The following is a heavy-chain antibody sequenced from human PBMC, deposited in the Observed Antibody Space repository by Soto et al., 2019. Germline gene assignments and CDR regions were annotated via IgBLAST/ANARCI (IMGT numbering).Heavy chain of an antibody. D-gene: IGHD2-2*01. J-gene: IGHJ6*02. CDR1: GGSISSYY. V-gene: IGHV4-59*08. CDR2: IYYSGST. CDR3: ASSPLPALYYYYYYGMDV. Sequence: PSETLSLTCTVSGGSISSYYWSWIRQPPGKGLEWIGYIYYSGSTNYNPSLKSRVTISVDTSKNQFSLKLSSVTAADTAVYYCASSPLPALYYYYYYGMDVWGQGTTVTVS.